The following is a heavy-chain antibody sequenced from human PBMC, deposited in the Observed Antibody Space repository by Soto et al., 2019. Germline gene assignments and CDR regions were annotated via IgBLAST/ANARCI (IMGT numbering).Heavy chain of an antibody. CDR1: GFTFSSYA. D-gene: IGHD6-13*01. Sequence: GGSLRLSCAVSGFTFSSYAMSWVRRAPGKGLEWVSNINGGGDNIYYAESVKGRFTISRDNSKNTLYLQMNSLRAEDTAIYYCAKDALYSSSWYLSWFDPWGQGTPVTVSS. J-gene: IGHJ5*02. CDR2: INGGGDNI. V-gene: IGHV3-23*01. CDR3: AKDALYSSSWYLSWFDP.